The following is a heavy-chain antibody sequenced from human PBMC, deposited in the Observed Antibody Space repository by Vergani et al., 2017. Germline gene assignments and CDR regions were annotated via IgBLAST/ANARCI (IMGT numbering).Heavy chain of an antibody. CDR3: VRGTRGSPGVDY. J-gene: IGHJ4*02. D-gene: IGHD1-7*01. CDR2: ISSSSSYI. Sequence: EVQLVESGGGLVKPGGSLRLSCAASGFTFSSYSMNWVRQAPGKGLEWVSSISSSSSYIYYADSMKGRFTISRDNAKNSLYLQMNSLRVEDAAVYYCVRGTRGSPGVDYWGQGTLVTVSS. V-gene: IGHV3-21*01. CDR1: GFTFSSYS.